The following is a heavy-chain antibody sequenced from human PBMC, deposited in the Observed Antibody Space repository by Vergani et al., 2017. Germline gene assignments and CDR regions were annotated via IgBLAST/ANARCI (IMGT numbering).Heavy chain of an antibody. Sequence: QITLKESGPTLVKPTQTLTLTCTFSGFSLNTRGVSVAWIRQPPGKALDWLALMYWNDDQHYRPSLNNRVTITKDTSKNQVVLTMTNMDYVDTGTYYCVSRKAECGTTGCFYPFYYYYYMDVWGKGTTVTVSS. CDR3: VSRKAECGTTGCFYPFYYYYYMDV. J-gene: IGHJ6*03. CDR1: GFSLNTRGVS. D-gene: IGHD1-7*01. CDR2: MYWNDDQ. V-gene: IGHV2-5*04.